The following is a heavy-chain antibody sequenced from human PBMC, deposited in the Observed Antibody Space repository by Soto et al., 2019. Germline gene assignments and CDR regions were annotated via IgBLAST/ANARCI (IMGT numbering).Heavy chain of an antibody. CDR3: AKASYYCSGASCYSR. CDR1: GFTFSTYV. V-gene: IGHV3-23*01. CDR2: ISGGGGST. J-gene: IGHJ4*02. Sequence: GGSLRLSCAASGFTFSTYVMGWVRQAPGKGLEWVSAISGGGGSTYYADSVKGRFTISRDNSKDTLYLQMNSLRAEDAAVYYCAKASYYCSGASCYSRWGQGTLVTVSS. D-gene: IGHD2-15*01.